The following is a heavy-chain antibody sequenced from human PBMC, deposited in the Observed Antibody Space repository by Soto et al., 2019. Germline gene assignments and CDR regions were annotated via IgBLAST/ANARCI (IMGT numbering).Heavy chain of an antibody. Sequence: QVQLVQSGGEVKKPGASVKVSCKASGYTFTIYGINWVRQAPGQGLEWMGWISPDNGNTNYAQKLQGRVTMTTDTSTSTAYMELRSLRSDGTAVYYCARALGYSGAAGMDVWGQGTTVTVSS. CDR2: ISPDNGNT. D-gene: IGHD5-12*01. J-gene: IGHJ6*02. CDR1: GYTFTIYG. V-gene: IGHV1-18*01. CDR3: ARALGYSGAAGMDV.